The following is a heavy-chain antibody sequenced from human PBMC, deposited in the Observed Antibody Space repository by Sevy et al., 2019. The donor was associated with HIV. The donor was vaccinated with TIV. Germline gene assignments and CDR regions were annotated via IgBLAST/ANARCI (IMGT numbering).Heavy chain of an antibody. Sequence: GGSLRLSCAASGFTCSSYAMHWVRQAPGKGLEWVAVISYDGSNKYYADSVKGRFTISRDNSKNTLYLQMNSLRAEDTAVYYCARDWDSSSSEHWGQGTLVTVSS. CDR1: GFTCSSYA. J-gene: IGHJ4*02. CDR2: ISYDGSNK. V-gene: IGHV3-30-3*01. D-gene: IGHD6-6*01. CDR3: ARDWDSSSSEH.